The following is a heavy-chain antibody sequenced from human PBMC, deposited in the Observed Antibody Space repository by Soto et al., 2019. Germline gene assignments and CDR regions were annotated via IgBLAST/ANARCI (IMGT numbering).Heavy chain of an antibody. CDR3: ARDAVWGYYVMDV. V-gene: IGHV4-30-4*01. CDR2: IYYSGRT. J-gene: IGHJ6*02. D-gene: IGHD1-20*01. CDR1: GGSISSDDYY. Sequence: QVQLQESGPGLVKPSQTLSLTCTVSGGSISSDDYYWSWIRQPPGKGLEWSGYIYYSGRTNYNPSIKSRVNIPVDTTKNQFSMKVSSVTAADTAVYYCARDAVWGYYVMDVWGQGTTVTVS.